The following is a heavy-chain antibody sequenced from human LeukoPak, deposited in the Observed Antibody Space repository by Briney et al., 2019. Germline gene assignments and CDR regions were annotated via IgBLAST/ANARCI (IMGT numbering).Heavy chain of an antibody. J-gene: IGHJ6*02. CDR1: GFTFRSYG. CDR3: AKDPIAVAGNNYYRMDV. D-gene: IGHD6-19*01. Sequence: GGSLRLSCAASGFTFRSYGMYWVRQAPGKGLEWVAVISYDGSNKYYANSVKGRFTISRDNSKNTLYLEINSLRVEDTAVYYCAKDPIAVAGNNYYRMDVWGQGTVVTVSS. V-gene: IGHV3-30*18. CDR2: ISYDGSNK.